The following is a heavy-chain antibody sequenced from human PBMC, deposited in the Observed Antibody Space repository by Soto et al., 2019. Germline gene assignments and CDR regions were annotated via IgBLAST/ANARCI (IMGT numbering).Heavy chain of an antibody. J-gene: IGHJ5*02. CDR1: GYTFTRYS. CDR3: ARGDSTGSPTGWFDP. V-gene: IGHV1-18*04. D-gene: IGHD6-19*01. Sequence: ASVKVSCKASGYTFTRYSINWVRQAPGQGLEWVGWISNYNGDTKYAEKSQGRVTLTTDTSTTTTYMDLRSLTSDDTAVYFCARGDSTGSPTGWFDPWGQGTLVTVSS. CDR2: ISNYNGDT.